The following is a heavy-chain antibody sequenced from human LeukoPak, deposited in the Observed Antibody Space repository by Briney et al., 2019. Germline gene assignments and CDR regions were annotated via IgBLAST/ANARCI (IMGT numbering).Heavy chain of an antibody. V-gene: IGHV3-20*04. D-gene: IGHD1-26*01. CDR3: ARTRSSGGYSGADY. J-gene: IGHJ4*02. CDR1: GFTFDSHG. Sequence: GGSLRLSCAASGFTFDSHGMTWVRHAPGKGLEWVSGLNWNGGSTGYADSLQGRFTVSRDNAKNSLYLQMTSLRAEDTALYYCARTRSSGGYSGADYWGQGTLVTVSS. CDR2: LNWNGGST.